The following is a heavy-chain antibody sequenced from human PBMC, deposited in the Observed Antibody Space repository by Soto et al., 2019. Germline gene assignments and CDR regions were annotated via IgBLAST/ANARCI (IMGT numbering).Heavy chain of an antibody. J-gene: IGHJ5*02. D-gene: IGHD3-16*01. Sequence: DTLCPAWTLSGDSLSAGTKYWNWVRQPPGKDLEWIGYIYHGGTTKYNLSLKSRVTISQDTSKNQFSLEIHSVVPSDTAVYYCAGDWGPYWFDPWGQGILVTVSS. CDR2: IYHGGTT. CDR3: AGDWGPYWFDP. CDR1: GDSLSAGTKY. V-gene: IGHV4-61*01.